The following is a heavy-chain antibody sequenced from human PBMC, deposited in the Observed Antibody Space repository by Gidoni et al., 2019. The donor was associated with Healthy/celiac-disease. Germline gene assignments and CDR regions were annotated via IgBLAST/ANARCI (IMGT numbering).Heavy chain of an antibody. V-gene: IGHV1-3*01. CDR2: RNGGNGNT. CDR1: GYTFTSYA. D-gene: IGHD2-2*01. CDR3: ASDIVVVPAAREYGMDV. Sequence: VQRVQSGAEVQKPGPSVKGSCTAPGYTFTSYAMHWVRQAPGQRLEWRGWRNGGNGNTEYSQKFQGRVTITRDTSASTAYMGLRSLRSEDTAVYYGASDIVVVPAAREYGMDVWGQGTTVTVSS. J-gene: IGHJ6*02.